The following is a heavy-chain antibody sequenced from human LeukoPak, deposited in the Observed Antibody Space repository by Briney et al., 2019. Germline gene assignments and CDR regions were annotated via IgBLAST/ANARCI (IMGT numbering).Heavy chain of an antibody. Sequence: HWASVKVSCKVSGYTLTELSMRWVRQAPGKGLEWMGGFDPEDGETIYAQKFQGRVTMTEDTSTDTAYMELSSLRSEDTAVYYCATDILTGHVGFDYWGQGTLVTVSS. D-gene: IGHD3-9*01. CDR2: FDPEDGET. CDR3: ATDILTGHVGFDY. J-gene: IGHJ4*02. CDR1: GYTLTELS. V-gene: IGHV1-24*01.